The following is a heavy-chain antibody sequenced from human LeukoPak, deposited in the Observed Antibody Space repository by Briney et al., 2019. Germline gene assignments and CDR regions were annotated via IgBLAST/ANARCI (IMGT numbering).Heavy chain of an antibody. D-gene: IGHD1-26*01. J-gene: IGHJ4*02. V-gene: IGHV3-48*03. CDR3: ARDRYSGSYRSAWDY. Sequence: PGGSLRLSCAASGXTFSSYEMNWVRQAPGKGLEWVSYISSSGSTIYYADSVKGRLTISRDNAKNSLYLQMNSLRAEDTPVYYCARDRYSGSYRSAWDYWGQGTLVTVSS. CDR2: ISSSGSTI. CDR1: GXTFSSYE.